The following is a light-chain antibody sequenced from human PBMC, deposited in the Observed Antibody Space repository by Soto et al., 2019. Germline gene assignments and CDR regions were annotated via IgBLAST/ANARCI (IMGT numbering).Light chain of an antibody. J-gene: IGKJ1*01. CDR2: DAS. V-gene: IGKV1-5*02. Sequence: DIQMTQSPSTLSGSVGDRVTIICRASQTISSWLAWYQQKPGKAPDLLIYDASRLAGGVPSQFSGSESGKEFTLTISSLQPDDFATYFCQRYYNYSTFGQGTKVDIK. CDR1: QTISSW. CDR3: QRYYNYST.